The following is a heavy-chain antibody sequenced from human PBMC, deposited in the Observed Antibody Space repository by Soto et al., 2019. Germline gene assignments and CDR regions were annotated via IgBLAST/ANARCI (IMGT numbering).Heavy chain of an antibody. D-gene: IGHD3-10*01. J-gene: IGHJ3*02. CDR2: ISAYNGNT. CDR3: ARVTTYYYGSGSYYPMSLRAFDI. V-gene: IGHV1-18*01. CDR1: GYTFTSYG. Sequence: ASVNVSCKASGYTFTSYGSSWVRHATGQGLERMGWISAYNGNTNYAQKLQGRVTMTTDTSTSTAYMELRSLRSDDTAVYYCARVTTYYYGSGSYYPMSLRAFDIWDQGTMVTVSS.